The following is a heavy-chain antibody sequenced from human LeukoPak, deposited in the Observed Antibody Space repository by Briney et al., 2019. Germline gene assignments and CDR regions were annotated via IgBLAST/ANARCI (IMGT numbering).Heavy chain of an antibody. CDR1: GFTFSSSG. V-gene: IGHV3-30*02. CDR3: AKVRSYQLPIDY. CDR2: IRYDGSNK. J-gene: IGHJ4*02. D-gene: IGHD2-2*01. Sequence: GGSLRLSCAASGFTFSSSGMHWVRQAPGKGLEWVAFIRYDGSNKYYADSVKGRFTISRDNSKNTLYLQMNSLRAEDTAVYYCAKVRSYQLPIDYWGQGTLVTVSS.